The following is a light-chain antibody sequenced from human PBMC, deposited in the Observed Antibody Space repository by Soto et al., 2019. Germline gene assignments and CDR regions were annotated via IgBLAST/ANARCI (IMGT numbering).Light chain of an antibody. CDR1: QSVLSNSNNKNS. Sequence: DIVMTQSPYSLAVSVGDSATINCKSSQSVLSNSNNKNSIAWYQQKPGQPPRLLIYWASTRESGVPDRFSGSGSGTDFTLTISSLQAEDVAVYFCYQYEKTPPWTFGRGTKVDIK. CDR3: YQYEKTPPWT. J-gene: IGKJ1*01. V-gene: IGKV4-1*01. CDR2: WAS.